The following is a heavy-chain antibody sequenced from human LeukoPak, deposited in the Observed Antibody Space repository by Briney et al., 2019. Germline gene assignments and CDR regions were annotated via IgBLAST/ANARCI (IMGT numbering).Heavy chain of an antibody. Sequence: ASVKVSCKASGYTFTSYGISWVRQAPGQGLEWMGWVSPYSGETNYAQKFQGRITMTTDTSTSTVYMELRSLRSDDTAVYYCVRNYFALGSYCNDYWGQGTLVTVSS. CDR2: VSPYSGET. CDR1: GYTFTSYG. CDR3: VRNYFALGSYCNDY. J-gene: IGHJ4*02. D-gene: IGHD3-10*01. V-gene: IGHV1-18*01.